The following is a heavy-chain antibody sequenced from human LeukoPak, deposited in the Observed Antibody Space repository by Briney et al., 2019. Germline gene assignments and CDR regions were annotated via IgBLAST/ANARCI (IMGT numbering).Heavy chain of an antibody. CDR1: GFTFSSYW. D-gene: IGHD5-18*01. V-gene: IGHV3-7*04. Sequence: GGSLRLSCAASGFTFSSYWMSWVRQAPGKGLEWVANIKQDGSEKYYVDSVKGRFTISRDNAKNSLYLQMNSLRAEDTAVYYCARAGYSYGHDYFDYWGQGTLVTVSS. CDR2: IKQDGSEK. CDR3: ARAGYSYGHDYFDY. J-gene: IGHJ4*02.